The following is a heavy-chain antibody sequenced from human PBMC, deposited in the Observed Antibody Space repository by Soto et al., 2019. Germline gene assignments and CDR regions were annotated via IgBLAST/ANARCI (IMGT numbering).Heavy chain of an antibody. CDR2: IYYSGST. Sequence: PSETLSLTCTVSGGSISSYYWSWIRQPPGKGLEWIGYIYYSGSTNYNPSLKSRVTISVDTSKNQFPLKLSSVTAADTAVYYCARIAAATEGYWFDPWGQGTLVTVSS. CDR3: ARIAAATEGYWFDP. CDR1: GGSISSYY. J-gene: IGHJ5*02. D-gene: IGHD6-13*01. V-gene: IGHV4-59*08.